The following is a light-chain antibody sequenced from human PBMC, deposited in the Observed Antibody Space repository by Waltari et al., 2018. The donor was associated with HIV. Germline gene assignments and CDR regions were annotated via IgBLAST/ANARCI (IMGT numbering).Light chain of an antibody. Sequence: QSVVTQPPSASGTPGQRVTISCSGSGSNLGTYSVNWYQHFPGTAPKLLIYMNDQRPSGVPGRFSGSQSGTSASLAISGLQYDDEADYYCAVCDDSLGGAVFGGGTKLTVL. V-gene: IGLV1-47*01. CDR1: GSNLGTYS. J-gene: IGLJ2*01. CDR3: AVCDDSLGGAV. CDR2: MND.